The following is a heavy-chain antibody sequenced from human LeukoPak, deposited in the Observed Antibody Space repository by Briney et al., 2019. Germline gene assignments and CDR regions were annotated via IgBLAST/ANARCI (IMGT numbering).Heavy chain of an antibody. D-gene: IGHD2-8*02. CDR3: ARALGTGLVDY. CDR2: INHSGST. Sequence: SETLSLTCAVYGGSFSGYYWSWIRQPPGKGLEWIGEINHSGSTNYNPSLKSRVTISVDTSKNQFSLKLSSVTAADTVVYYCARALGTGLVDYWGQGTLVTVSS. J-gene: IGHJ4*02. V-gene: IGHV4-34*01. CDR1: GGSFSGYY.